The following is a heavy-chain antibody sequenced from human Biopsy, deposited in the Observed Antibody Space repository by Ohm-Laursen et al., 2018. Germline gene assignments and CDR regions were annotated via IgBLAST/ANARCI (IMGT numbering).Heavy chain of an antibody. CDR3: AKHGSGWTGDDALHI. J-gene: IGHJ3*02. CDR2: ISYSGGT. V-gene: IGHV4-59*08. Sequence: SDTLSLTCTVSGGSISGPSWSWIRQAPGRGLEWVGYISYSGGTSNNPSLKSRITISVDTSKNQISLKVTSVTAADTAVYYCAKHGSGWTGDDALHIWGQGTMVTVSS. CDR1: GGSISGPS. D-gene: IGHD6-19*01.